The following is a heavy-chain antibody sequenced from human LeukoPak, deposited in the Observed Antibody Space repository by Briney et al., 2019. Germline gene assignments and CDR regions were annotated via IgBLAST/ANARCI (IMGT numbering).Heavy chain of an antibody. D-gene: IGHD2-15*01. CDR3: ANEKASGYCSGGSCYSGYFDL. CDR2: ISGSGGST. CDR1: GFTFSSYA. J-gene: IGHJ2*01. V-gene: IGHV3-23*01. Sequence: PGGSLRLSCAASGFTFSSYAMSWVRQAPGKGLEWVSAISGSGGSTYYADSVKGRFTISRDNSKNTLYLQMNSLRAEDTAVYYCANEKASGYCSGGSCYSGYFDLWGRGTLVTVSS.